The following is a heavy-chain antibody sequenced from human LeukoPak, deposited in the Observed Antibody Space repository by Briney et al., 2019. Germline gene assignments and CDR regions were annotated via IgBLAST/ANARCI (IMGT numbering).Heavy chain of an antibody. CDR3: AKDLSYTSGASDH. CDR1: GFTFSAFA. V-gene: IGHV3-23*01. D-gene: IGHD6-19*01. J-gene: IGHJ4*02. CDR2: ITDDGYNT. Sequence: PGGSLRLSCAASGFTFSAFAMTWVRQAPGKGLEWVSTITDDGYNTYSADSVKGRITFSRDNSKNTLSLHLRSLRAEDTAVYYCAKDLSYTSGASDHWGQGTLVTVSS.